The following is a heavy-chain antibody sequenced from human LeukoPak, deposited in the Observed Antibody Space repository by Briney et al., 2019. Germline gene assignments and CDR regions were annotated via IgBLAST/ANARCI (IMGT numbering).Heavy chain of an antibody. Sequence: GGSLRLSCAASGFTFSSYWMSWVRQAPGKGLEWVANIKQDGSEKYYVDSVKGRFTISRDNAKNSLYLQMNSLRAEDTAVYYCAREGAGSRTLFDYWRQGTLVTVSS. CDR2: IKQDGSEK. D-gene: IGHD1-14*01. J-gene: IGHJ4*02. CDR3: AREGAGSRTLFDY. CDR1: GFTFSSYW. V-gene: IGHV3-7*01.